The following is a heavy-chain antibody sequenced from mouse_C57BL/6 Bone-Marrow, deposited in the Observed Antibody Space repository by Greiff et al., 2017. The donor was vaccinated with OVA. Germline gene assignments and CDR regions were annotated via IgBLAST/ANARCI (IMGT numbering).Heavy chain of an antibody. CDR3: ARWYTYYFDD. Sequence: QVHVKQSGAELVRPGTSVKMSCKASGYTFTNYWIGWAKQRPGHGLEWIGDIYPGGGYTNYNEKFKGKATLTADKSSSTAYMQFSSLTSEDSAIYYCARWYTYYFDDWGKGTTLTVSS. CDR2: IYPGGGYT. J-gene: IGHJ2*01. CDR1: GYTFTNYW. V-gene: IGHV1-63*01. D-gene: IGHD1-1*02.